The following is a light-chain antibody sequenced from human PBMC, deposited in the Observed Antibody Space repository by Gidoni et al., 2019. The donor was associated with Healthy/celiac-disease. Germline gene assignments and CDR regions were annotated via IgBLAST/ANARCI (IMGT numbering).Light chain of an antibody. CDR3: QAWDSSLGV. J-gene: IGLJ1*01. V-gene: IGLV3-1*01. CDR2: QDS. Sequence: SYELTQPPSVSASPGQTASITCSGDKLGDKYACWYQQKPGQSPVLVIYQDSKRPSGIPERFSGSNSGNTATLTISGTQAMDEADYYCQAWDSSLGVFGTGTKVTVL. CDR1: KLGDKY.